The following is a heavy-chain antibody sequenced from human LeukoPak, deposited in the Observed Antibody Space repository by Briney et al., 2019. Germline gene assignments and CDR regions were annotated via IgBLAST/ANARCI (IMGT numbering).Heavy chain of an antibody. D-gene: IGHD6-6*01. CDR1: GFIFSNYA. CDR2: ISIDGREK. J-gene: IGHJ5*02. CDR3: AKEFRQLGHSWFDP. V-gene: IGHV3-30*18. Sequence: GGSLRLSCAASGFIFSNYAMHWVRQAPGKGLEWVAVISIDGREKDYADSVKGRFAISRDNSKNTLYLQMNSLRAEDTAVYYCAKEFRQLGHSWFDPWGQGTLVTVSS.